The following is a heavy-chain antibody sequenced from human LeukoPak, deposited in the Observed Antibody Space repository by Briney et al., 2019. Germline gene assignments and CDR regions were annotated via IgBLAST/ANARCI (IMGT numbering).Heavy chain of an antibody. Sequence: GGSLRLSCEASGFTFSASWMYWVRQPPGKGMVWVSRMNLDGSVTSYADSVEGRFTISRDNAKNTLYLQMDSVRADDTAVYYCATFVGTVSAGYTVPGGLLVWGKGTTVSVSS. V-gene: IGHV3-74*01. CDR1: GFTFSASW. CDR3: ATFVGTVSAGYTVPGGLLV. J-gene: IGHJ6*04. CDR2: MNLDGSVT. D-gene: IGHD3-9*01.